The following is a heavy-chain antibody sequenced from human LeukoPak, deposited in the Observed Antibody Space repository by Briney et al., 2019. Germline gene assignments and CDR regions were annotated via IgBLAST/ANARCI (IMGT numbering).Heavy chain of an antibody. CDR2: IKQDGSEK. CDR3: AKDNWNDTLDY. Sequence: GGSLRLPCAASGITFSSYWMSWVRQAPGKGLEWVANIKQDGSEKYYVDSVKGRFTISRDNAKNSLYLQMNSLRAEDTALYYCAKDNWNDTLDYWGQGTLVTVSS. CDR1: GITFSSYW. J-gene: IGHJ4*02. V-gene: IGHV3-7*03. D-gene: IGHD1-20*01.